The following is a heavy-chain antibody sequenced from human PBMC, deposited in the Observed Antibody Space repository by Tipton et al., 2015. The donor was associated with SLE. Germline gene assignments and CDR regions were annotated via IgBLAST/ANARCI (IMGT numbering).Heavy chain of an antibody. V-gene: IGHV3-74*01. D-gene: IGHD4-11*01. CDR1: GFTFSSYW. Sequence: SLRLSCTASGFTFSSYWIHWVRQAPGKGLMWVSRINPDGGSTSHADSVEGRFTIFRDNAKSSLYLQLNSLRTEDTALYFCTKDATAVTGYMDVWGQGTTVTVSS. J-gene: IGHJ6*02. CDR2: INPDGGST. CDR3: TKDATAVTGYMDV.